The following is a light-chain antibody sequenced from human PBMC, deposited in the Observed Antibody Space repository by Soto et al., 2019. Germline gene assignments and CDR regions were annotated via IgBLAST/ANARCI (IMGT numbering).Light chain of an antibody. CDR1: QSVTSSY. CDR2: AAY. V-gene: IGKV3-20*01. J-gene: IGKJ1*01. CDR3: QQHGISRVRT. Sequence: EIVLTQFPGTVPLSPGERATLSCRANQSVTSSYLAWYQQKPGQAPRLLIYAAYSRATGIPDRFSGSGSGTDFTLTISRLEPEDFAMYYCQQHGISRVRTFGQGTKVEVK.